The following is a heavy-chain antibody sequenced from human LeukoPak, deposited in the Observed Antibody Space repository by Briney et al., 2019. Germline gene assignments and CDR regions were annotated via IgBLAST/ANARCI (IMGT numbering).Heavy chain of an antibody. V-gene: IGHV5-51*01. Sequence: GESLKIPCKGAGYSFTSYWIGWVRQLPGKGLEWMGVFYPGDSHTRYSPSFQGQVTISADKSISTAYLQWSSLKASDTAMYYCAGSYYYDSSGYSACCAFDIWGQGTMVTVSS. CDR3: AGSYYYDSSGYSACCAFDI. J-gene: IGHJ3*02. CDR2: FYPGDSHT. CDR1: GYSFTSYW. D-gene: IGHD3-22*01.